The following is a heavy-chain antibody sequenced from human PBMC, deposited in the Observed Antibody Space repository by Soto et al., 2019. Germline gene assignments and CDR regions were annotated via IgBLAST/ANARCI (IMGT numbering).Heavy chain of an antibody. CDR2: ISAYNGNT. CDR1: GYTFTSYG. Sequence: ASVKVSCKASGYTFTSYGISWVRQAPGQGLEWMGWISAYNGNTNYAQKLQGRVTMTTDTSTSTAYMELRSLRSDDTAVYYCARYQPENGSGSYYSGWPYYYYYYGMDVWGQGTTVTVSS. J-gene: IGHJ6*02. D-gene: IGHD3-10*01. CDR3: ARYQPENGSGSYYSGWPYYYYYYGMDV. V-gene: IGHV1-18*01.